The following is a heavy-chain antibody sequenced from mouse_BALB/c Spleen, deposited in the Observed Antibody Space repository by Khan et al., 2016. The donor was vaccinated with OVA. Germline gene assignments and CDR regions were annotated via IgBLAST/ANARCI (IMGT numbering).Heavy chain of an antibody. CDR3: ARVDYGYGFAY. CDR1: GFTFTAYY. D-gene: IGHD1-2*01. V-gene: IGHV7-3*02. Sequence: EVELVESGGGLVQPGGSLRLSCATSGFTFTAYYMHWVRQPPGKALEWLGFIRKKASGYTTEYSPSVKGRFTISSDNSQSILYLQRNTLRAEDSATYYCARVDYGYGFAYWGQGTLVTVSA. J-gene: IGHJ3*01. CDR2: IRKKASGYTT.